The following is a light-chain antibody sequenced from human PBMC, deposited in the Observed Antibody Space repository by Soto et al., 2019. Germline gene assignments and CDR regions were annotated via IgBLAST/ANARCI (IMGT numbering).Light chain of an antibody. CDR1: SSDVGGYHY. CDR3: SSYTSSSTPYV. CDR2: EVS. Sequence: QSVLTQPASVSGSPGQSITISCTGTSSDVGGYHYVSWYQQHPGKAPKLMIYEVSNRPSGVSNRFSGCKSGNTASLTISGLQAEDEADYYCSSYTSSSTPYVFGTGTKVTVL. V-gene: IGLV2-14*01. J-gene: IGLJ1*01.